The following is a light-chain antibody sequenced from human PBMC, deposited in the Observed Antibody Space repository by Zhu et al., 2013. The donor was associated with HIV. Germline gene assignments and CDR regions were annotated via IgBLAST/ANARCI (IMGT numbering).Light chain of an antibody. J-gene: IGLJ2*01. Sequence: QSALTQPASVSGSPGQSITISCTGTSSDVGRYNLVSWYQQHPAKAPKVLIYEDDKRPSGVSIRFSGSKSGNTASLTISGLQVEDEADYYCSSYTSTNSLVIFGGGTKLTVL. V-gene: IGLV2-14*02. CDR2: EDD. CDR1: SSDVGRYNL. CDR3: SSYTSTNSLVI.